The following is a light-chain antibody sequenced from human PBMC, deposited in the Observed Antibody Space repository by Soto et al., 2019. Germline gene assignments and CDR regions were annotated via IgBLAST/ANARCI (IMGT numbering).Light chain of an antibody. V-gene: IGKV3-20*01. CDR3: QQYGSSRNT. J-gene: IGKJ2*01. CDR2: GAS. CDR1: QSVSSSY. Sequence: EIVLTQSPGTLSLSPGERATLSCRASQSVSSSYLAWYQQKPGQAPRLLIYGASSRATGIPDRFSGSGSGTDFTLTISRLEPEDGAVYYCQQYGSSRNTFGQGTKLEIK.